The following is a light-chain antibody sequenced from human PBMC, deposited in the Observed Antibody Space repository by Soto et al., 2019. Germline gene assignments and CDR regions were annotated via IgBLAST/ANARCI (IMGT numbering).Light chain of an antibody. Sequence: EIVMTQSPTTLSVSPGESVTLSCRASQSVGSDLAWYQQIPGQAPRLLIYGASTRATGIPARFSGSGSATEFTLTISSLQPDDFATYYCQQFAISTTFGQGTKVEVK. J-gene: IGKJ1*01. V-gene: IGKV3-15*01. CDR1: QSVGSD. CDR3: QQFAISTT. CDR2: GAS.